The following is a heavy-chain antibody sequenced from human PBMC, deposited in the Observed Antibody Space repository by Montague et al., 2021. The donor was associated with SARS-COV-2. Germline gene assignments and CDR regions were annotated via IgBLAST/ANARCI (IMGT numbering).Heavy chain of an antibody. CDR2: IDYTGST. J-gene: IGHJ4*02. D-gene: IGHD1-1*01. CDR1: GGSIRRYY. Sequence: SETLSLTCTGSGGSIRRYYWSGIRQTPGRGLEWIGYIDYTGSTKYNPSLKSRVTMSLDRPTNRFSLRLNSVTAADTAMYYCARAQNTCFIANCVNYFDFWGLGAQVTVSA. CDR3: ARAQNTCFIANCVNYFDF. V-gene: IGHV4-59*01.